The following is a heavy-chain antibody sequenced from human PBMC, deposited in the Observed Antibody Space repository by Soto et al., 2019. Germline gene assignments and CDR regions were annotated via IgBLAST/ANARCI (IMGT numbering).Heavy chain of an antibody. CDR3: ARHNDWSYDS. J-gene: IGHJ4*02. D-gene: IGHD3-9*01. CDR1: GFTFSSYG. V-gene: IGHV3-74*03. CDR2: IKPDGIRT. Sequence: PGGSLRLSCAACGFTFSSYGIHWVRQAPWEGLVWVSYIKPDGIRTKDADSVKGRFTISRDNARNTLYLRMNSLRAEDTAVYYCARHNDWSYDSSGRGTLVAVSS.